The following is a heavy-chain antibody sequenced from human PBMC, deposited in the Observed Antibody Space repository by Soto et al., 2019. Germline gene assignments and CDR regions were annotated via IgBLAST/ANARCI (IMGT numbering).Heavy chain of an antibody. CDR2: IYHSGTT. CDR3: AVPGSGAFDH. J-gene: IGHJ4*02. D-gene: IGHD5-12*01. CDR1: GDSFSSNTW. Sequence: QVQLQESGPGLVKPSGTLSLTCAVSGDSFSSNTWWTWVRQPPGKGVEWIGEIYHSGTTNYNPSLKGLVTISADRSKHQFSLRLTSVTAANTAVYYCAVPGSGAFDHWCQGTLVTVSS. V-gene: IGHV4-4*02.